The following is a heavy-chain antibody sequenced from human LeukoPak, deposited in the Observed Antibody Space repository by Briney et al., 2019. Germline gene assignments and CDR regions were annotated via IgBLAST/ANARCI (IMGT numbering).Heavy chain of an antibody. CDR2: INYSGTT. CDR1: GGSISTYY. CDR3: ARDRHSYGSLNWFDP. Sequence: SETLSLTCIVSGGSISTYYWSWIRQPPGKGLEWIGYINYSGTTKYNPSLKSRVTISVDTSKNQFSLKLSSVTAADTAVYYCARDRHSYGSLNWFDPWGQGTLVTVSS. D-gene: IGHD5-18*01. V-gene: IGHV4-59*12. J-gene: IGHJ5*02.